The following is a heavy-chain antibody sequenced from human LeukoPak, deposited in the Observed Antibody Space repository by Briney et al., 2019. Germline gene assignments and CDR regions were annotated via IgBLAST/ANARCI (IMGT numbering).Heavy chain of an antibody. Sequence: ASVKVSCKASGGTFSSYAISWVRQAPGQGLEWMGGIIPIFGTANYAQKFQGRVTITADESTSTAYMELSSLRSEDTAVYYRARDAHNWGHRYYDYWGQGTLVTVSS. V-gene: IGHV1-69*13. J-gene: IGHJ4*02. CDR3: ARDAHNWGHRYYDY. CDR2: IIPIFGTA. D-gene: IGHD7-27*01. CDR1: GGTFSSYA.